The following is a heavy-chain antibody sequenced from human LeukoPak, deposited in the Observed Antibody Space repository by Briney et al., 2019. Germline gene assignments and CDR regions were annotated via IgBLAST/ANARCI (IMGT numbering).Heavy chain of an antibody. CDR2: IFYNGTT. J-gene: IGHJ5*02. Sequence: SETLSLTCTVSGGPIYSSSFYWDWVRQPPGLGLEWIGNIFYNGTTYYNPSLKSRVTISVDTSKNLFSLKLTSVTAADSAVYYCARRPRMVASTNWFDPWGQGTLVIVSS. CDR1: GGPIYSSSFY. CDR3: ARRPRMVASTNWFDP. V-gene: IGHV4-39*01. D-gene: IGHD4/OR15-4a*01.